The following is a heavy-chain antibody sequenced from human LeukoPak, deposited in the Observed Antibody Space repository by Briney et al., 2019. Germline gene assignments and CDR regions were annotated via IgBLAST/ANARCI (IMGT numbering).Heavy chain of an antibody. J-gene: IGHJ4*02. V-gene: IGHV4-39*07. CDR1: GGSISSSSYY. D-gene: IGHD3-10*01. CDR3: ARYRITMVRGVIIIGAFDY. CDR2: IYYSGST. Sequence: SETLSLTCTVSGGSISSSSYYWGWIRQPPGKGLEWIGSIYYSGSTYYNPSLKSRVTISVDTSKNQFSLKLSSVTAADTAVYYCARYRITMVRGVIIIGAFDYWGQGTLVTVSS.